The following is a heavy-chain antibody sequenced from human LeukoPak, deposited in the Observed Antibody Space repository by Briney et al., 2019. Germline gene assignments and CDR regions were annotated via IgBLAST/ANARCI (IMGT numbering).Heavy chain of an antibody. V-gene: IGHV1-8*03. CDR2: MNPNSGNT. J-gene: IGHJ4*02. D-gene: IGHD6-19*01. CDR1: GYTFTSYD. CDR3: ARGQRSVAVSLDY. Sequence: ASVKVSCKASGYTFTSYDINWVRQATGQGLEWMGWMNPNSGNTGYAQKFQGRVTITRNTSISTAYMELSSLRSEDTAVYYCARGQRSVAVSLDYWGQGTLVTVSS.